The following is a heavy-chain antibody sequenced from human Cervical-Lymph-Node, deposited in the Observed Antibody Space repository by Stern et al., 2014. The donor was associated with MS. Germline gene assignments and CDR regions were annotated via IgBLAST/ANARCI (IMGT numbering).Heavy chain of an antibody. V-gene: IGHV1-69*01. D-gene: IGHD6-19*01. CDR2: ITPIFGAA. CDR3: AAGGSAVFDP. CDR1: GGTFSTLT. Sequence: VQLVESGAEVKKPGSSVKVSCKASGGTFSTLTISWLRQAPGQGLEWMGGITPIFGAAKYAQKFQGRVTITADESTSTAYMELSSLISEDTAFYYCAAGGSAVFDPWGQGTLVTVSS. J-gene: IGHJ5*02.